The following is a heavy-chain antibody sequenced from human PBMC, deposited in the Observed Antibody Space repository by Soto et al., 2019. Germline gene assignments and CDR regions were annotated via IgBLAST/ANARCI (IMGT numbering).Heavy chain of an antibody. V-gene: IGHV4-59*08. Sequence: SETLSLTCTVSGGSISSYYLSWIRQPPGKGLEWIGYIYYSGSTNYNPSLKSRVTISVDTSKNQFSLKLSSVTAADTAVYYCARPLVSGTPTAFDYWGQGTLVTVSS. CDR2: IYYSGST. CDR1: GGSISSYY. CDR3: ARPLVSGTPTAFDY. D-gene: IGHD1-26*01. J-gene: IGHJ4*02.